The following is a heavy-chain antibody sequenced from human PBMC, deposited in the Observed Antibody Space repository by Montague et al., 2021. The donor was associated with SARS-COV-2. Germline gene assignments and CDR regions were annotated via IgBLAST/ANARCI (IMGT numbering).Heavy chain of an antibody. CDR3: AGDRGRFWHFDL. CDR1: GGSISSYY. CDR2: IYYSGST. D-gene: IGHD5-12*01. J-gene: IGHJ2*01. V-gene: IGHV4-59*01. Sequence: SETLSLTCTVSGGSISSYYWNWIRRSPGKGLEWIGYIYYSGSTKYNPSFKSRVTMLVDTSKRQMSLRLNSVTAADTAVYYCAGDRGRFWHFDLWGRGTLVTVSS.